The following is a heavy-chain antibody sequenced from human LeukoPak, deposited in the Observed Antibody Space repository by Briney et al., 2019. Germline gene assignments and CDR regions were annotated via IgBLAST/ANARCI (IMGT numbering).Heavy chain of an antibody. CDR3: ARDLSGVTGYTYGRGIDY. CDR2: IKQDGSEK. D-gene: IGHD5-18*01. V-gene: IGHV3-7*01. J-gene: IGHJ4*02. Sequence: GGSLRLSCAASGFSFSNYWMSWVRQAPGKGLEWVANIKQDGSEKYYVDSVKGRFTVSRDNAKTSLYLQMNSLRAEDTAVYYCARDLSGVTGYTYGRGIDYWGQGTLVTVSS. CDR1: GFSFSNYW.